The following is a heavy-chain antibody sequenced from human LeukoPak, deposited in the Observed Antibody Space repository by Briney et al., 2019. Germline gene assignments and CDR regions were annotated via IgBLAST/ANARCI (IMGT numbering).Heavy chain of an antibody. D-gene: IGHD3-22*01. J-gene: IGHJ4*02. CDR3: ARASYSYDINGWVPFDY. CDR1: GNSISSGDNY. V-gene: IGHV4-61*02. CDR2: IYTSGST. Sequence: SQTLSLTCTVSGNSISSGDNYWSWIRQPAGKGLEWVGRIYTSGSTNYNPSLKSRVTISGDTSKNQFSLRLSSVTAADTAVYYCARASYSYDINGWVPFDYWGQGTLVTVSS.